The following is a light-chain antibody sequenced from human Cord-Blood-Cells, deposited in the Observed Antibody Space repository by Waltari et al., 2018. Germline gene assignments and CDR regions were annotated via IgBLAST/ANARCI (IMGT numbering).Light chain of an antibody. J-gene: IGLJ3*02. Sequence: SSELTQDPAVSVALGQTVRITCQGDSLRSYYASWYQQKPGQAPVLVIYGKNNRPSGIPDRFSGSSSGNTASLTITWAQAEDEADYYCNSRDSSGNHWVFGGGTKLTVL. V-gene: IGLV3-19*01. CDR1: SLRSYY. CDR3: NSRDSSGNHWV. CDR2: GKN.